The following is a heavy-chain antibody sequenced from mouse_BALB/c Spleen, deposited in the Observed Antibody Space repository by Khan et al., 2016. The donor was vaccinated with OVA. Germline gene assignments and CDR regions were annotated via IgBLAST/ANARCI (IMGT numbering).Heavy chain of an antibody. V-gene: IGHV1S137*01. J-gene: IGHJ3*01. CDR3: GRGGGGDRFLY. CDR2: ISTYYGDA. Sequence: VQLQESGAELVRPGVSVKISCKGSGYTFTDFTMHWVKQSHAMSLEWIGVISTYYGDANYNQKFKDKATMTVDKSSNTAYMDLVRLTSEDSAIYYCGRGGGGDRFLYWGQGTLVTVSA. CDR1: GYTFTDFT.